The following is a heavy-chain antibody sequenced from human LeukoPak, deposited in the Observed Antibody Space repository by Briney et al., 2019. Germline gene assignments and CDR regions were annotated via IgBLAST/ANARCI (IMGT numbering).Heavy chain of an antibody. CDR1: GFTFSSYA. CDR2: ISGSGGST. Sequence: GGSLRLSCAASGFTFSSYATSWVRQAPGKGLEWVSAISGSGGSTYYADSVRGRVTISRDSSTNTLYLQMNSLRAEDTAVYYCAKELSEMATISHFDYWGQGTLVTVSS. V-gene: IGHV3-23*01. D-gene: IGHD5-24*01. CDR3: AKELSEMATISHFDY. J-gene: IGHJ4*02.